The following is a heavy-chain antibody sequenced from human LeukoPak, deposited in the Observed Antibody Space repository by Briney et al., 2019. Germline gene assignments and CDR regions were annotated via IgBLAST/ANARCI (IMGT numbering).Heavy chain of an antibody. V-gene: IGHV3-74*01. J-gene: IGHJ4*02. Sequence: TGGSLRLSCAASGFTFSTYWMHWVRQAPGKGLVWVSRINVEGSSTSYADSVKGRFTISRDNAKNTLYMQMNSLRAEDTAVYYCARGASTIPFDYRGQGTLVTVSS. CDR1: GFTFSTYW. D-gene: IGHD5-24*01. CDR2: INVEGSST. CDR3: ARGASTIPFDY.